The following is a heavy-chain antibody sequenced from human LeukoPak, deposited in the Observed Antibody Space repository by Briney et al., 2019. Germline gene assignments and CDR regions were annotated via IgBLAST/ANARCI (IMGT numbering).Heavy chain of an antibody. J-gene: IGHJ6*02. D-gene: IGHD6-13*01. Sequence: GASVKVSCKASGYTFTGYYMHWVRQAPGQGLEWMGWINPNSGGTNYAQKFKGRVTMTRDTSISTAYMELSRLRSDDTAVYYCARARSSLNYYYGMDVWGQGTTVTVSS. V-gene: IGHV1-2*02. CDR1: GYTFTGYY. CDR2: INPNSGGT. CDR3: ARARSSLNYYYGMDV.